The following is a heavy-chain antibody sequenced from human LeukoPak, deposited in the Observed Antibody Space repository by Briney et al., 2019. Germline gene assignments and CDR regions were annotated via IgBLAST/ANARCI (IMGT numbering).Heavy chain of an antibody. Sequence: PGGSLRLSCAASGFTFSSYGMHWVRQAPGKGLEWVAVISYDGSNKYYADSVKGRFTISRDNSKNTLYLQMNSLRAEDTAVYYCARLDGVAVAGTGLRSSWGQGTLVTVSS. J-gene: IGHJ4*02. V-gene: IGHV3-30*03. D-gene: IGHD6-19*01. CDR3: ARLDGVAVAGTGLRSS. CDR1: GFTFSSYG. CDR2: ISYDGSNK.